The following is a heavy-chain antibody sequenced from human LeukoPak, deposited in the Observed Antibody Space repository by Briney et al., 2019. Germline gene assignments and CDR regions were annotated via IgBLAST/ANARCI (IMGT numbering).Heavy chain of an antibody. J-gene: IGHJ4*02. D-gene: IGHD5-24*01. CDR2: IKQDGSEK. CDR1: GFTFSSYW. CDR3: AKDDTKMATITPPLVN. V-gene: IGHV3-7*03. Sequence: GGSLRLSCAASGFTFSSYWMSWIRQAPGKGLEWVANIKQDGSEKYYADSVKGRFTISRDNSKNSLYLQMNSLRTEDTALYYCAKDDTKMATITPPLVNWGQGTLVTVSS.